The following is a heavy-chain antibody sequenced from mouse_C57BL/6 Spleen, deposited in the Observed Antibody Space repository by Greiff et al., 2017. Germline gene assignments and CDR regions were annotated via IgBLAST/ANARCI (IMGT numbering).Heavy chain of an antibody. V-gene: IGHV1-80*01. Sequence: QVQLKESGAELVKPGASVKISCKASGYAFSSYWMNWVKQRPGKGLEWIGQIYPGDGDTNYNGKFKGKATLTADKSSSTAYMQLSSLTSEDSAVYFCARSGTDDGYFFYAMDYWGQGTSVTVSS. D-gene: IGHD2-3*01. J-gene: IGHJ4*01. CDR3: ARSGTDDGYFFYAMDY. CDR2: IYPGDGDT. CDR1: GYAFSSYW.